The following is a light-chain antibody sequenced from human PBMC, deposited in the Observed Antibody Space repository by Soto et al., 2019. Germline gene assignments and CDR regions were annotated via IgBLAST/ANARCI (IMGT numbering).Light chain of an antibody. Sequence: EIVLTRSPATLSLSPGERATLSCRASQSVSSNLAWYQQKPGQAPRLLIYDASNRATGIPARFSGSGSGTDFTLTISSLEPEDFSVYYCQQRYNWPITFGQGTRLEIK. CDR3: QQRYNWPIT. CDR2: DAS. CDR1: QSVSSN. J-gene: IGKJ5*01. V-gene: IGKV3-11*01.